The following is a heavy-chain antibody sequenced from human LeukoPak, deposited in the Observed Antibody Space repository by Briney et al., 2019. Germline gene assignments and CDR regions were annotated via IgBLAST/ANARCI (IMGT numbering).Heavy chain of an antibody. CDR2: ISSSGSTI. Sequence: PGGSLRLSCAASGFTFSSYEMNWVRQAPGKGLEWVSYISSSGSTIYYADSVKGRFTISRDNAKNSLYLQMNSLRAEDTAVYYCARASSSGYYLDAFDIWGQGTMVTVSS. J-gene: IGHJ3*02. CDR1: GFTFSSYE. V-gene: IGHV3-48*03. D-gene: IGHD3-22*01. CDR3: ARASSSGYYLDAFDI.